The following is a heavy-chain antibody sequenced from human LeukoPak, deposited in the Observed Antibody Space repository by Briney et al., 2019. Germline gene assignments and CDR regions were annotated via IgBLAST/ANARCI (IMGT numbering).Heavy chain of an antibody. CDR1: GFTVSTNY. CDR2: IYSDGST. Sequence: GGSLRLSCAASGFTVSTNYMTWVRQAPGKGLEWVSLIYSDGSTYSADSVKGRFTVSRDNSKNTLYLQMNSLRAEDAAVYYCAQQVGYCSSGNCYFAYWGQGTLVTVSS. J-gene: IGHJ4*02. CDR3: AQQVGYCSSGNCYFAY. V-gene: IGHV3-53*01. D-gene: IGHD2-15*01.